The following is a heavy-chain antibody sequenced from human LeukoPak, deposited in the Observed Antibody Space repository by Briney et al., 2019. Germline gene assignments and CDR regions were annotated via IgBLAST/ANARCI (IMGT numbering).Heavy chain of an antibody. CDR2: IFYSGTT. CDR1: GGSISSYY. Sequence: SETLSLTCTVSGGSISSYYWSWIRQPPGKGLEWIGYIFYSGTTNYNPSLKSRITISLDTSKNQFSLKLTSMTAADTAVYYCARAKLWETFDYWGQGTLVTVSS. V-gene: IGHV4-59*01. D-gene: IGHD3-10*01. CDR3: ARAKLWETFDY. J-gene: IGHJ4*02.